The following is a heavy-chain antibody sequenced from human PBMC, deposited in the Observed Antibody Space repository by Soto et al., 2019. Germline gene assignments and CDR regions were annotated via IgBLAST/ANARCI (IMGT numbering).Heavy chain of an antibody. CDR3: AKDSFCRVEDFDYYYGMDV. V-gene: IGHV1-46*01. CDR2: FNPASTGT. J-gene: IGHJ6*02. CDR1: GYTFTSYY. D-gene: IGHD2-15*01. Sequence: GASVKVSCKASGYTFTSYYMHWLRQAPGQGLEWVGFFNPASTGTTHAQKFQGRVTITRDTSASTAYMELSSLRSEDTAVYYCAKDSFCRVEDFDYYYGMDVWGQGTTVTVSS.